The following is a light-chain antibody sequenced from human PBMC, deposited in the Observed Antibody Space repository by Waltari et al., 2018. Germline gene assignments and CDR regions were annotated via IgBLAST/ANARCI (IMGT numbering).Light chain of an antibody. CDR1: SSDVGNYNI. CDR3: CSYAGSGSSVV. V-gene: IGLV2-23*02. Sequence: SALTQPAYVYGSPGQSITISCTGTSSDVGNYNIVSWYQQHPGKAPKLIIYEVSQRPSGVSNRFSGSKSGTTASLTISGLQAEDEADFYCCSYAGSGSSVVFGGGTKLTVL. CDR2: EVS. J-gene: IGLJ2*01.